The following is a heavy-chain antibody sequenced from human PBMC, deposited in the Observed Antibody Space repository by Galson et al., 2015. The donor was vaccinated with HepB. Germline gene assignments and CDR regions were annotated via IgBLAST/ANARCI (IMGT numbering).Heavy chain of an antibody. CDR1: GFTFSSYW. CDR2: IKQDGSEK. J-gene: IGHJ4*02. D-gene: IGHD2-21*01. Sequence: SLRLSCAASGFTFSSYWMSWVRQAPGKGLEWVANIKQDGSEKYYVDSVKGRITISRDNAKNSLYLQMNSLRVEDTAVYYCASNGGDYNDFWGQGTLVTVSS. CDR3: ASNGGDYNDF. V-gene: IGHV3-7*01.